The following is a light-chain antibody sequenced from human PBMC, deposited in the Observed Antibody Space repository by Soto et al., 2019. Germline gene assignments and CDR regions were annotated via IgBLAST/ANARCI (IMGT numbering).Light chain of an antibody. CDR2: LAY. Sequence: EMVVTQSPATLSVSPGERVTLSCRASQSVSSYLAWYQQKPGQPPRLLIYLAYTRAAGIPPRLSGSGSATELTLTISSLQSEDFAVYYCQQYKDWPPMFGQGTKVQIK. CDR3: QQYKDWPPM. V-gene: IGKV3-15*01. J-gene: IGKJ1*01. CDR1: QSVSSY.